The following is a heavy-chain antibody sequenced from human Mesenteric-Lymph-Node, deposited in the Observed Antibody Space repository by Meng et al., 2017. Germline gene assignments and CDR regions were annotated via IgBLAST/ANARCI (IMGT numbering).Heavy chain of an antibody. J-gene: IGHJ4*02. D-gene: IGHD3-22*01. Sequence: GESLKISCAASGFTFSSYWMHWVRQAPGKGLVWVSRINSDGSSTSYADSVKGRFTISRDNAKNTLYLQMNSLRAEDTAVYYCARDKPPYYYDSSGLFYDWGQGTLVTVSS. CDR2: INSDGSST. V-gene: IGHV3-74*01. CDR1: GFTFSSYW. CDR3: ARDKPPYYYDSSGLFYD.